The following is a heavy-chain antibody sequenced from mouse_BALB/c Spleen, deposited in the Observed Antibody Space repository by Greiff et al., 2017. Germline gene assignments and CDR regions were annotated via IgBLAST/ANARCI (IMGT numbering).Heavy chain of an antibody. CDR2: INSNGGST. D-gene: IGHD4-1*01. CDR1: GFTFSSYG. J-gene: IGHJ2*01. Sequence: EVMLVESGGGLVQPGGSLKLSCAASGFTFSSYGMSWVRQTPDKRLELVATINSNGGSTYYPDSVKGRFTISRDNAKNTLYLQMSSLKSEDTAMYYCARNWDDFDYWGQGTTLTVSS. V-gene: IGHV5-6-3*01. CDR3: ARNWDDFDY.